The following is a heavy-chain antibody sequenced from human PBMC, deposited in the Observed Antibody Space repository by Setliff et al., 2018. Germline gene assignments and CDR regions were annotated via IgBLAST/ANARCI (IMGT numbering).Heavy chain of an antibody. Sequence: PGGSLRLSCAASGFSLSIFWMSWVRQAPGKGLEWVATIKQDGSEKFYVDSVKGRFTISRDNAKNSLFLQMNSLRAEDTATYYCSTRTVAARSLDTWGQGTLVTVSS. CDR3: STRTVAARSLDT. J-gene: IGHJ5*02. CDR2: IKQDGSEK. D-gene: IGHD6-13*01. V-gene: IGHV3-7*01. CDR1: GFSLSIFW.